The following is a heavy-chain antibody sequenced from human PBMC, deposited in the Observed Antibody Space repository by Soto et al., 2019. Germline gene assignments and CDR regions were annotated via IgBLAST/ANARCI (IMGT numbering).Heavy chain of an antibody. J-gene: IGHJ6*02. D-gene: IGHD6-13*01. CDR3: AICLQLVVWSYCYGMDV. Sequence: GGSLRLACAAYGFTFSSYWMSWVRQAPGKGLDWVANIKQDGSEKYYGDSVKGRFTISRDNAKNSTYLQMNSLSAEDTAVYYCAICLQLVVWSYCYGMDVWGQGTTVTVSS. CDR1: GFTFSSYW. V-gene: IGHV3-7*01. CDR2: IKQDGSEK.